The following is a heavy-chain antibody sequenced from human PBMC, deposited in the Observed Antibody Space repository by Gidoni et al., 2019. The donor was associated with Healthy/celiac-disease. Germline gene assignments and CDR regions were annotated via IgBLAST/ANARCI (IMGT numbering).Heavy chain of an antibody. J-gene: IGHJ5*02. Sequence: EVQLVQSGAEVKKPGESLRISCKGSGYSFTRYWISWVRQMPGKGLEWMWSIDPSDSSPNYSPSFQGHVTISADKSISTAYLQWSSLKASDTAMYYCARHVHLMGYDTGTFDPWGQGTLVTVSS. CDR1: GYSFTRYW. V-gene: IGHV5-10-1*03. CDR3: ARHVHLMGYDTGTFDP. CDR2: IDPSDSSP. D-gene: IGHD3-10*01.